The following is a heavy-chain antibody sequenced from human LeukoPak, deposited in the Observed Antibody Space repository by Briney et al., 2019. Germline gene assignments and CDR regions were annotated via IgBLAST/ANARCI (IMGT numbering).Heavy chain of an antibody. V-gene: IGHV3-33*01. D-gene: IGHD3-16*01. Sequence: GGSLRLSCAASGFTFSSYGMHWVRQAPGKGLEWVAVIWYDGSNKYYADSVRGRFTISRDNSKNTLYLQMNSLRAEDTAVYYCARDLASEQVAEFGFDYWGQGTLVTVSS. CDR2: IWYDGSNK. CDR1: GFTFSSYG. CDR3: ARDLASEQVAEFGFDY. J-gene: IGHJ4*02.